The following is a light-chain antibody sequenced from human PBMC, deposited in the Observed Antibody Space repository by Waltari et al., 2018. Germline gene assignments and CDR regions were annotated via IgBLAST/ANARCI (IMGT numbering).Light chain of an antibody. CDR2: RVS. CDR1: ESLLHSNGNTY. V-gene: IGKV2-30*02. Sequence: DVVLTQSPLSLPITPGQPASLSCRSSESLLHSNGNTYLSWYQQKPGQPPRLLIYRVSKRYSGVPDRFSGSGAGTDFTLKISRVEAEDVGVYYCGQGAHLPTFGQGTKVEIK. J-gene: IGKJ1*01. CDR3: GQGAHLPT.